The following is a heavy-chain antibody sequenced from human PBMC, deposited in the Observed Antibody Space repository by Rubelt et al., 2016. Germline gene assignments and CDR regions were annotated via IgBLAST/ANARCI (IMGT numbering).Heavy chain of an antibody. Sequence: GSLRLSCAASGFTFSCYVMSWVSQAPGKGLEWVSRIRSGGRTTTYADSVKGRFTISRDNAKNTLYLQINSMRAEDTAVYYCATGLREAFDRWGQGTLVTVSS. CDR3: ATGLREAFDR. D-gene: IGHD4-17*01. CDR1: GFTFSCYV. CDR2: IRSGGRTT. V-gene: IGHV3-74*03. J-gene: IGHJ4*02.